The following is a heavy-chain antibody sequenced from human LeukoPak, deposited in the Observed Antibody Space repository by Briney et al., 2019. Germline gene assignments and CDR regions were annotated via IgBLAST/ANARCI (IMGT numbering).Heavy chain of an antibody. CDR2: INHSGST. V-gene: IGHV4-39*01. CDR3: ARQSAIRATDY. D-gene: IGHD6-25*01. CDR1: GGSISSSSYY. J-gene: IGHJ4*02. Sequence: SETLSLTCTVSGGSISSSSYYWGWIRQPPGKGLEWIGEINHSGSTNYNPSLKSRVTISVDTSKNQSSLKLSSVTAADTAVYYCARQSAIRATDYWGQGTLVTVSS.